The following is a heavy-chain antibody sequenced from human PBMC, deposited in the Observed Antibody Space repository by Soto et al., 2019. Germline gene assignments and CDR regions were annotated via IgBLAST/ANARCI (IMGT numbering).Heavy chain of an antibody. CDR2: INYAGYS. J-gene: IGHJ6*02. Sequence: QVQLQESGPGLVKPSETLSLTCTVSGGSITNYYCSWFRQPPGKGLEWIGYINYAGYSAYNLSLKRRVTLSRDASKTQFSLMLESVTATDTAVYYCARHGFGPLHGLVDVWGPGTTVIVSS. CDR1: GGSITNYY. D-gene: IGHD3-10*01. V-gene: IGHV4-59*08. CDR3: ARHGFGPLHGLVDV.